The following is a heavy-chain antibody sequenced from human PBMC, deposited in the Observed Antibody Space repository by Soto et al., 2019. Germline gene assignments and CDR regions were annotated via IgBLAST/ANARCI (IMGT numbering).Heavy chain of an antibody. CDR3: ARNWGIFDY. V-gene: IGHV3-23*01. CDR2: ISGSGGGK. D-gene: IGHD7-27*01. CDR1: GFTFSTSA. Sequence: GGSLRLSCEASGFTFSTSAMSWVRQAPGKGLEWVSTISGSGGGKYYADSVNGRFTISGDNSKNTLFLQMNSLRAEDTALYYCARNWGIFDYWGQGTLVTVSS. J-gene: IGHJ4*02.